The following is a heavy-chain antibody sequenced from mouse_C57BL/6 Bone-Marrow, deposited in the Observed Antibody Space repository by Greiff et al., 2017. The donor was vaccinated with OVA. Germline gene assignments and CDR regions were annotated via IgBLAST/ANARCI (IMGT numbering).Heavy chain of an antibody. V-gene: IGHV14-3*01. D-gene: IGHD1-1*01. CDR2: IDPANGNT. J-gene: IGHJ2*01. CDR3: ARSVRYYYGSSYDFDY. Sequence: EVMLVESVAELVRPGASVKLSCTASGFNIKNTYMHWVKQRPEQGLEWIGRIDPANGNTKYAPKFQGKATITADTSSNTAYLQLSSLTSEDTAIYYCARSVRYYYGSSYDFDYWGQGTTLTVSS. CDR1: GFNIKNTY.